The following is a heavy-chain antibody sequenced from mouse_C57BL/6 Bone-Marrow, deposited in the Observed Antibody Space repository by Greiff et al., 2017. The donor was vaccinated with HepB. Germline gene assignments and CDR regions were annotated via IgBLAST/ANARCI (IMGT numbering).Heavy chain of an antibody. J-gene: IGHJ4*01. CDR2: IDPSDSYT. V-gene: IGHV1-69*01. CDR1: GYTFTSYW. CDR3: AREDYYAMDY. Sequence: QVQLQQPGAELVMPGASVKLSCKASGYTFTSYWMHWVKQRPGQGLEWIGEIDPSDSYTNYNQKFKGKSTFTVDKSSSTAYMQLSSLTSEDSAVYYCAREDYYAMDYWGQGTSVTVSS.